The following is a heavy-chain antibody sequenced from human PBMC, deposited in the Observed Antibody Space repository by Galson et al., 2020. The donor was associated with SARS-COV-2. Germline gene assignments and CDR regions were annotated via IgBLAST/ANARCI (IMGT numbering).Heavy chain of an antibody. J-gene: IGHJ4*02. CDR2: IYYTGST. CDR1: DGSISSYY. V-gene: IGHV4-59*01. Sequence: ASETLSLTCSVSDGSISSYYWTWIRQPPGEGLEWIGYIYYTGSTNYNPSLKSRVTISVDTSKNQFFLKLRSVTAADTAVYYCARGIYYHDGTHYYQLLDYWGQGTLVTVS. D-gene: IGHD3-22*01. CDR3: ARGIYYHDGTHYYQLLDY.